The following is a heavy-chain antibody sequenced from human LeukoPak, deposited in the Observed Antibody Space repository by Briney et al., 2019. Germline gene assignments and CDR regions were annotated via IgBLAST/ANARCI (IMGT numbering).Heavy chain of an antibody. J-gene: IGHJ4*02. CDR1: GFTFSSYW. CDR3: ARDRDCSF. V-gene: IGHV3-7*01. CDR2: IKQDGSEK. D-gene: IGHD2-21*01. Sequence: GGSLRLSCAASGFTFSSYWMNWVRQAPGKGLEWVANIKQDGSEKYYVDSVKGRFTISRDNANNSLYLQMNSLRAEDTAIYYYARDRDCSFWGQGTLVTVSS.